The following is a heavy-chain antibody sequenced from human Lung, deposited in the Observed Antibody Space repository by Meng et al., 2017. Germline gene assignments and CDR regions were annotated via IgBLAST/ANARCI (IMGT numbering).Heavy chain of an antibody. Sequence: EVQLVETGGDLIQPGKSLRISCAASGLNVSGNYMTWVRQAPGKGLEWVSLIYGDGSTLYADSVKGRFTISRDNSKNTVYLQMNSLRVEDTAVYHCAGRVMGAAAYDFWGQGTLVTVSS. D-gene: IGHD6-13*01. V-gene: IGHV3-53*02. CDR2: IYGDGST. J-gene: IGHJ4*02. CDR1: GLNVSGNY. CDR3: AGRVMGAAAYDF.